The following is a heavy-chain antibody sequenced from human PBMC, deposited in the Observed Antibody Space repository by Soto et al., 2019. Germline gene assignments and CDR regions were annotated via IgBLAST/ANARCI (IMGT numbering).Heavy chain of an antibody. CDR1: GGSFSGYY. D-gene: IGHD3-10*01. CDR3: AGHKGSGTYYYGSGSYSYYYYGMDV. Sequence: NPSETLSLTCAVYGGSFSGYYWSWIRQPPGKGLEWIGEINHSGSTNYNPSLKSRVTISVDTSKNQFSLKLSSVTAADTAVYYCAGHKGSGTYYYGSGSYSYYYYGMDVWGQGTTVTVSS. V-gene: IGHV4-34*01. J-gene: IGHJ6*02. CDR2: INHSGST.